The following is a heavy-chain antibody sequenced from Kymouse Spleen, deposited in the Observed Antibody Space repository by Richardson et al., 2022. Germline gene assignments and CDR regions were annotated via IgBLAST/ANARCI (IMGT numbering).Heavy chain of an antibody. CDR3: TTYYDSSGYYWFDY. Sequence: EVQLVESGGGLVKPGGSLRLSCAASGFTFSNAWMSWVRQAPGKGLEWVGRIKSKTDGGTTDYAAPVKGRFTISRDDSKNTLYLQMNSLKTEDTAVYYCTTYYDSSGYYWFDYWGQGTLVTVSS. J-gene: IGHJ4*02. CDR1: GFTFSNAW. CDR2: IKSKTDGGTT. D-gene: IGHD3-22*01. V-gene: IGHV3-15*01.